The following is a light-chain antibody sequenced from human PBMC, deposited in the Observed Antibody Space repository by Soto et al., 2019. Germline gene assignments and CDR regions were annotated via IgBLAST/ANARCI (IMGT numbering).Light chain of an antibody. CDR3: QQYHNSRT. J-gene: IGKJ1*01. Sequence: IVLTQSPGTLSLSPGERATLSCRASQSVDRRSLAWYQQKPGQAPRLLISGISNRATGIRDRFSGSGSGADFTLTISRLEPEDFAVYYCQQYHNSRTFGQGTKVDIK. CDR1: QSVDRRS. V-gene: IGKV3-20*01. CDR2: GIS.